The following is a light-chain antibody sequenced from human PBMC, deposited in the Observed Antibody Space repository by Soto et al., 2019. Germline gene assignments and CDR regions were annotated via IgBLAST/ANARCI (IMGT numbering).Light chain of an antibody. Sequence: EIVLTQSPATLSVSPGERATLSCRASQSISTSLGWYQQKPGQAPRLLIYDASNRASGIPARFSGSGSGTDFTLTISSLKPEDFAVYYCQQRSDWPSTFGPGTKVEFK. V-gene: IGKV3-11*01. CDR2: DAS. CDR1: QSISTS. CDR3: QQRSDWPST. J-gene: IGKJ3*01.